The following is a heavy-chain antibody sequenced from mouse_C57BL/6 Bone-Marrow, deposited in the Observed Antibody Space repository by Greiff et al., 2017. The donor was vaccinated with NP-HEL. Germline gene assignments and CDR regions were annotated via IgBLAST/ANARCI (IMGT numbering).Heavy chain of an antibody. Sequence: VQLQQSGAELVKPGASVKLSCKASGYTFTSYLMHWVKQRPGRGLEWIGSIDPNSGGTKDNEKFKSKATLTVDKPSSTAYMQLNSLTSEDSAVYYCARYYYGSSSFDYWGQGTTLTVSS. V-gene: IGHV1-72*01. J-gene: IGHJ2*01. CDR1: GYTFTSYL. CDR2: IDPNSGGT. CDR3: ARYYYGSSSFDY. D-gene: IGHD1-1*01.